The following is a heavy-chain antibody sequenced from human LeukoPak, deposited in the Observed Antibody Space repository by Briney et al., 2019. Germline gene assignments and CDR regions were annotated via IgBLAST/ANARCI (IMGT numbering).Heavy chain of an antibody. Sequence: QPGRSLRLSCAASGFTFDDYAMHWVRQGPGKGLEWVSGISWNSGSIGYADSVKGRFTISRDNAKNSLYLQMNSLRPEDTAVYYCAKDQTGGRWALFDYWGQGTLVTVSS. CDR2: ISWNSGSI. J-gene: IGHJ4*02. CDR1: GFTFDDYA. CDR3: AKDQTGGRWALFDY. D-gene: IGHD4-23*01. V-gene: IGHV3-9*01.